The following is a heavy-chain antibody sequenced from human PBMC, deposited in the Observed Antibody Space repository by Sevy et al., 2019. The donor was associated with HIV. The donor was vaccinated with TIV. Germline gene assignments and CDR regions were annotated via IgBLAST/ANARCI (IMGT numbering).Heavy chain of an antibody. Sequence: GGSLRLSCAASGFSFSSYDMHWVRQAPGMGLEWVAVIRYDGSNKHYGDSVKGRFTISRDNSKNALYQQMSSLRAEETAVYYCAREKVDTSMIFVEYYGMDVWGQGTTVTVSS. CDR1: GFSFSSYD. CDR3: AREKVDTSMIFVEYYGMDV. J-gene: IGHJ6*02. V-gene: IGHV3-33*01. D-gene: IGHD5-18*01. CDR2: IRYDGSNK.